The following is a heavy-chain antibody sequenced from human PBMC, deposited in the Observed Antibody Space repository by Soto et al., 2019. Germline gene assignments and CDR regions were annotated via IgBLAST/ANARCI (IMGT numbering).Heavy chain of an antibody. D-gene: IGHD3-3*01. V-gene: IGHV4-59*08. J-gene: IGHJ5*02. CDR3: ARHRIITIFGVVRQDNWFDP. Sequence: SETLSLTCTVSGGSISSYYLSWIRQPPGKGLEWIGYIYYSGSTNYNPSLKSRVTISVDTSKNQFSLKLSSVTAADTAVYYCARHRIITIFGVVRQDNWFDPWGQGTLVTVSS. CDR1: GGSISSYY. CDR2: IYYSGST.